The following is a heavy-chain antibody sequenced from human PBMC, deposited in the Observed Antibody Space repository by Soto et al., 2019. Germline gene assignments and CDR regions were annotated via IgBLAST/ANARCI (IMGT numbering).Heavy chain of an antibody. V-gene: IGHV4-39*01. CDR3: VSQRTTVINQAYFDY. CDR2: VYYRGRR. D-gene: IGHD4-4*01. CDR1: GGSVTNSSYY. J-gene: IGHJ4*02. Sequence: SETLSLTRTVSGGSVTNSSYYWGWIRQSPGKGLEWIGSVYYRGRRYSKSSVKSRVTICVHTCKNQFSLNLNSGTASDTAVYFCVSQRTTVINQAYFDYWGPGALVT.